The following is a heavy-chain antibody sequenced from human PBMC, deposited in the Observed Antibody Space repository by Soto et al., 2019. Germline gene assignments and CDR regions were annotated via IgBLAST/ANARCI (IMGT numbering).Heavy chain of an antibody. CDR1: GGTFSSYA. CDR2: IIAIFGTA. V-gene: IGHV1-69*13. Sequence: SVKVSCKASGGTFSSYAISWVRQAPGQGLEWMGGIIAIFGTADYAQKFQGRVTITADESTSTAYMELRSLRSDDTAVYYCARGVGSGTYDNQYNWFDPWGQGTLVTVSS. CDR3: ARGVGSGTYDNQYNWFDP. D-gene: IGHD3-10*01. J-gene: IGHJ5*02.